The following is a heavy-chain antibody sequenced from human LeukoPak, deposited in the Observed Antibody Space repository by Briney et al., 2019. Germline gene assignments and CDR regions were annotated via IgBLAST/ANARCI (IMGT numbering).Heavy chain of an antibody. V-gene: IGHV4-39*01. Sequence: PSETLSLTCTVSGGSISSSSYYWGWLRQPPGKGLEWIGNIYYSGSTHYNPSLKSRVTISVDTSKNQFSLKLSSVTAADTAVYYCARHPPGGYYMDVWGKGTTVTVSS. J-gene: IGHJ6*03. CDR1: GGSISSSSYY. CDR2: IYYSGST. D-gene: IGHD3-10*01. CDR3: ARHPPGGYYMDV.